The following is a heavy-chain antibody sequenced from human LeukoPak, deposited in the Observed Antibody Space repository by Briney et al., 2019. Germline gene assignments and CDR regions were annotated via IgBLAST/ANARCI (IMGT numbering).Heavy chain of an antibody. Sequence: SETLSLTCVVSGGSISRSGYCWGWLRQPPGKGWEWAGSISFRGNTYYNPSLNSRVTISVDTSKNHFSLRLSSVTAADTAVYYCARFFSGYNSYYYYGMDVWGQGTTVTVSS. J-gene: IGHJ6*02. CDR1: GGSISRSGYC. V-gene: IGHV4-39*02. D-gene: IGHD5-12*01. CDR3: ARFFSGYNSYYYYGMDV. CDR2: ISFRGNT.